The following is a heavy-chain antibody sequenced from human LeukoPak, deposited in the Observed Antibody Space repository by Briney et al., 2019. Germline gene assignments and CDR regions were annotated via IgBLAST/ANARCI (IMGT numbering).Heavy chain of an antibody. V-gene: IGHV1-69*13. CDR1: GYTFTSYY. CDR3: ATLYNQLWGSYWGWFDA. CDR2: IIPMFGTT. Sequence: GASVKVSCKASGYTFTSYYMHWVRQAPGQGLEWMGGIIPMFGTTNTPQKFQDRVTITADESTSTAYMELSSLRSEDTAVYYCATLYNQLWGSYWGWFDAWGQGTLVTVSS. J-gene: IGHJ5*02. D-gene: IGHD3-16*01.